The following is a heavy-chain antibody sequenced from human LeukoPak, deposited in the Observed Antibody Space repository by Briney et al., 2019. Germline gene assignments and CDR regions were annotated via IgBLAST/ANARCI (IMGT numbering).Heavy chain of an antibody. J-gene: IGHJ6*03. V-gene: IGHV3-20*04. CDR1: GFSFDDYC. CDR2: INWNGDST. Sequence: GGSLRLSCAASGFSFDDYCQTWVRQRPGKGLEWVSGINWNGDSTDYADSVKGRFTISRDNAKRSLYLQMNSLRAEDTAFYYFVRLVVIDFYYYYMAVWGQGTTVTASS. CDR3: VRLVVIDFYYYYMAV. D-gene: IGHD3-16*02.